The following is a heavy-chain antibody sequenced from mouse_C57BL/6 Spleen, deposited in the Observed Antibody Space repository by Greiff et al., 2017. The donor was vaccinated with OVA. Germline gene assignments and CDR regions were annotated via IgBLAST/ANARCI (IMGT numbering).Heavy chain of an antibody. Sequence: DVQLVESGPGLVKPSQSLSLTCSVTGYSITSGYYWNWIRQFPGNKLEWMGYISYDGSNNYNPSLKNRISITRDTSKNQFFLKLNSVTTEDTATYYCAREGRLRRYFDVWGTGTTVTVSS. D-gene: IGHD2-4*01. CDR1: GYSITSGYY. CDR3: AREGRLRRYFDV. V-gene: IGHV3-6*01. J-gene: IGHJ1*03. CDR2: ISYDGSN.